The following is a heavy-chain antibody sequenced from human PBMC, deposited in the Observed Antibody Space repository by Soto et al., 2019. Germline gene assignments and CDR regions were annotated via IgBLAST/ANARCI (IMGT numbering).Heavy chain of an antibody. Sequence: GASVKVSCKASGYTFTGYYMHWVRQAPGQGLEWMGWINPNSGGTNYAQKFQGRVTMTRDTSISTAYMELSRLRSDDTAVYYCARDRVVDNWTRSPLFDPWGQGTLVTVSS. V-gene: IGHV1-2*02. CDR1: GYTFTGYY. J-gene: IGHJ5*02. CDR3: ARDRVVDNWTRSPLFDP. CDR2: INPNSGGT. D-gene: IGHD1-20*01.